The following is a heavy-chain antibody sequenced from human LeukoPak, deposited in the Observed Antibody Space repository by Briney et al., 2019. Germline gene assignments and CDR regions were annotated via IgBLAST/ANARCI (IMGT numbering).Heavy chain of an antibody. J-gene: IGHJ4*02. CDR1: GFTFSSYS. CDR3: ARVIGSYGDSAY. CDR2: ISSTSSAI. Sequence: HSGGSLRLSCAASGFTFSSYSMNWVRQAPGKGLEWLSYISSTSSAIYYADSLKGRFTISRDNAKNSLYLQMNSLRAEDTAVCYCARVIGSYGDSAYWGQGTLVTVSS. D-gene: IGHD3-16*01. V-gene: IGHV3-48*04.